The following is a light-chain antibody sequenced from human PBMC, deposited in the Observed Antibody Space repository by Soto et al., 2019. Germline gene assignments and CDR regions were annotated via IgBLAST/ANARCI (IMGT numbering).Light chain of an antibody. Sequence: DIQTTQSPSSLSASVGDRVTITCRTSDNIAKYLNRYQQKPGQVPKVLIVAASRLQSGVPTRFSGSGSGTEFTLTISNLQPEDFATYYCQESYSAPPWTFGQGTKVEVK. CDR3: QESYSAPPWT. V-gene: IGKV1-39*01. CDR1: DNIAKY. CDR2: AAS. J-gene: IGKJ1*01.